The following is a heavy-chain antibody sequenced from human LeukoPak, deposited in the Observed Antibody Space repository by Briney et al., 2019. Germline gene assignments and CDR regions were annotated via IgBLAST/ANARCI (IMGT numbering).Heavy chain of an antibody. V-gene: IGHV1-2*02. J-gene: IGHJ3*02. Sequence: GASVKVSCTDSGDTLTVNYMQWVRDAPGQGGEKMGWINPNGGCTNYAQKLQGRVTIARETSISTAYMELTRLRSDDTAVYYCERGRSGYSNAFDIWGQGTMLTVSS. CDR2: INPNGGCT. CDR1: GDTLTVNY. CDR3: ERGRSGYSNAFDI. D-gene: IGHD3-3*01.